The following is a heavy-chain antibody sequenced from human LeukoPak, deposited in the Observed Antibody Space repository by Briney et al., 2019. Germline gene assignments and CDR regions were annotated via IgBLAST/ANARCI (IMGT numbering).Heavy chain of an antibody. J-gene: IGHJ5*02. V-gene: IGHV3-9*01. Sequence: GRSLRLSCAASGFTFDDYAMHWVRQAPGKGLEWVSGISWNSGSIGYADSVKGRFTISRDNAKNSLYLQMNSLRAEDTAVYYCARAGCSSTSCYTSWFDPWGQGTLATVSS. CDR1: GFTFDDYA. CDR3: ARAGCSSTSCYTSWFDP. D-gene: IGHD2-2*02. CDR2: ISWNSGSI.